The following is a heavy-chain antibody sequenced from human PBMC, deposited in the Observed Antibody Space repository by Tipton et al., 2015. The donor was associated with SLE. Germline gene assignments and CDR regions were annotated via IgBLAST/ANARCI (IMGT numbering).Heavy chain of an antibody. CDR3: AREGVAASGEVYYYYYMDV. V-gene: IGHV3-30*04. Sequence: SLRLSCAASGFTFSSYAMHWVRQAPGKGLEWVAVISYDGSNKYYADSVKGRFTISRDNSKNTLYLQMNSLRAEDTAVYYCAREGVAASGEVYYYYYMDVWGKGTTVTVSS. CDR1: GFTFSSYA. CDR2: ISYDGSNK. J-gene: IGHJ6*03. D-gene: IGHD6-6*01.